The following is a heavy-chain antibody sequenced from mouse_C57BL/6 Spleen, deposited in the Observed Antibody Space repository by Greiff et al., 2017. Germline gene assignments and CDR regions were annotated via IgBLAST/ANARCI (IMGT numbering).Heavy chain of an antibody. Sequence: EVQLKQSGPELVKPGASVKMSCKASGYTFTDYNMHWVKQSHGKSLEWIGYINPNNGGTSYNQKFKGKATLTVNKSSSTAYMELRRLTSEDSAVYYCARGKYYYGSSPYWYVDVWGTGTTVTVSS. CDR3: ARGKYYYGSSPYWYVDV. CDR1: GYTFTDYN. D-gene: IGHD1-1*01. CDR2: INPNNGGT. J-gene: IGHJ1*03. V-gene: IGHV1-22*01.